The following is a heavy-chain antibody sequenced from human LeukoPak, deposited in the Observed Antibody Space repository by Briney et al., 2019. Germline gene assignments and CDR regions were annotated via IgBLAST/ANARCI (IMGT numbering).Heavy chain of an antibody. CDR1: GYSCTSYW. V-gene: IGHV5-51*01. CDR2: ISPGGSDT. Sequence: GSSLKISCKGSGYSCTSYWIGGVRPMPRKRLEWRRIISPGGSDTRYSPFFQSQATISADKSISTAYLQWSSQKAADTAMYYCARRSSGWYLDYWGQGTLVTVSS. D-gene: IGHD6-19*01. J-gene: IGHJ4*02. CDR3: ARRSSGWYLDY.